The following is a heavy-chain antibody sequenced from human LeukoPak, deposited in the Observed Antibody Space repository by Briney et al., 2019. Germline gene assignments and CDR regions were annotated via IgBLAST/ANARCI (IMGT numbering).Heavy chain of an antibody. CDR3: AKDARDFWSGYRH. V-gene: IGHV3-23*01. CDR2: ISGSGGST. CDR1: GFTFSSYA. Sequence: GGSLRLSCAASGFTFSSYAMSWVRQAPGKGPEWVSAISGSGGSTYCADSVKGRFTISRDNSKNTLYLQMNSLRAEDTAVYYCAKDARDFWSGYRHWGQGTLVTVSS. D-gene: IGHD3-3*01. J-gene: IGHJ4*02.